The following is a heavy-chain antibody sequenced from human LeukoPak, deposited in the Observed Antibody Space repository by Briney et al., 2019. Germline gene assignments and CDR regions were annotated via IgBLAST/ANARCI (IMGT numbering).Heavy chain of an antibody. CDR3: ARTEWLAIDY. CDR1: GGSISSYY. V-gene: IGHV4-59*08. CDR2: IYYSGST. J-gene: IGHJ4*02. Sequence: KPSETLSLTCTVSGGSISSYYWSWIRQPPGKGLEWIGYIYYSGSTNYNPSLKSRVTISVDTSKNQFSLKLSSVTAADTAVYYCARTEWLAIDYWGQGTLVTVSS. D-gene: IGHD6-19*01.